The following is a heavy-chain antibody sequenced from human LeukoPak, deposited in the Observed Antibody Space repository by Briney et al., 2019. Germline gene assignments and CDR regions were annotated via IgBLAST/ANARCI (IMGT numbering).Heavy chain of an antibody. CDR2: INHSGST. J-gene: IGHJ5*02. D-gene: IGHD4-23*01. V-gene: IGHV4-34*01. CDR1: GGSFSGYY. CDR3: TRAVYGGNSWFDP. Sequence: SETLSLTCAVYGGSFSGYYWSWIRQPPGKGLEWIGEINHSGSTNYNPSLKSRVTISVDTSKNQFSLKRSSVTAADTAGYYFTRAVYGGNSWFDPWGQGTLVTVSS.